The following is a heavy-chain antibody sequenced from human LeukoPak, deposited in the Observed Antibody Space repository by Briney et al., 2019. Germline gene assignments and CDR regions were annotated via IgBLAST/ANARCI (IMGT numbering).Heavy chain of an antibody. CDR1: GFTFSNAW. Sequence: GGSLRLSCAASGFTFSNAWMSWVRQALGKGLEWAGRIKSKTDGGTTDYAAPVKGRFTISRDDSKNTLYLQMNSLKTEDTAVYYCTTDYYYDSSGYYPSFDYWGQGTLVTVSS. CDR3: TTDYYYDSSGYYPSFDY. CDR2: IKSKTDGGTT. V-gene: IGHV3-15*01. J-gene: IGHJ4*02. D-gene: IGHD3-22*01.